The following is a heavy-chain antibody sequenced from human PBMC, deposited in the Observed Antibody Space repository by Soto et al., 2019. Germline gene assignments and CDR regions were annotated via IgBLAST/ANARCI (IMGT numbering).Heavy chain of an antibody. V-gene: IGHV3-33*01. CDR3: ARDVHTAPDY. Sequence: QVQLVESGGGVVQPGRSLRLSCAASGFTFSSYGMHWVRQAPGKGLEWVAVIWYDGSNKYYADSVKGRFTISRDNSKNTLYRQMNSLRAEDTAVYYCARDVHTAPDYWGQGTLVTVSS. CDR1: GFTFSSYG. J-gene: IGHJ4*02. D-gene: IGHD5-18*01. CDR2: IWYDGSNK.